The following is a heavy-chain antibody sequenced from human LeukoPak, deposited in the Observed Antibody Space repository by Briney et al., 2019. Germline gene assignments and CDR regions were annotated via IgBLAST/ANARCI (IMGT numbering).Heavy chain of an antibody. V-gene: IGHV3-13*01. CDR1: GFTFSNYD. Sequence: PGGSLRLSCAASGFTFSNYDMHWVRQTTGKGLEWVSAIDTAGDTYYPGSVKGRFTISRENAKNSFFLQMNSLRAEDTALYYCAKGETIFGVAGLDYWGQGTLVTVSS. D-gene: IGHD3-3*01. CDR2: IDTAGDT. CDR3: AKGETIFGVAGLDY. J-gene: IGHJ4*02.